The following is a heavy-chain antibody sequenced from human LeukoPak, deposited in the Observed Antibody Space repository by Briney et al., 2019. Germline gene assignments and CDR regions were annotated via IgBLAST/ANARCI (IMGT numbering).Heavy chain of an antibody. CDR1: GYTLTYNN. Sequence: ASVKVPCEASGYTLTYNNISWVRQAPGQGLEWMGWINPNSGDTSYAQKFQGRVTMTRDTSISTAYMELSRLRSDDTAVYYCARTVAGTWGPLDYWGQGTLVTVSS. CDR2: INPNSGDT. D-gene: IGHD6-19*01. V-gene: IGHV1-2*02. J-gene: IGHJ4*02. CDR3: ARTVAGTWGPLDY.